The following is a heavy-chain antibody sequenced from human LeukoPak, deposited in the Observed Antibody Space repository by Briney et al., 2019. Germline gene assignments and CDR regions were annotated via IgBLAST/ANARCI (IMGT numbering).Heavy chain of an antibody. CDR3: AREGPGFGGVPDY. CDR2: IIPIFGTA. J-gene: IGHJ4*02. CDR1: GGTFSSYA. D-gene: IGHD3-16*01. V-gene: IGHV1-69*05. Sequence: SVKVSCKASGGTFSSYAISWVRQAPGQGLEWMGRIIPIFGTANYAQKFQGRVTITTGESTSTAYMELSSLRSEDTAVYYCAREGPGFGGVPDYWGQGTLVAVSS.